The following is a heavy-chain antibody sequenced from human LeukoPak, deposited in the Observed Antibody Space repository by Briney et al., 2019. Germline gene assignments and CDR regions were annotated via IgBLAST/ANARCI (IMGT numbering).Heavy chain of an antibody. D-gene: IGHD3-16*01. CDR3: AKVRSAQRSPYYFDY. CDR2: ISYDGSNK. J-gene: IGHJ4*02. CDR1: GFTFSSYA. V-gene: IGHV3-30-3*01. Sequence: GGSLRLSCAASGFTFSSYAMHWVRQAPGKGLEWVAVISYDGSNKYYADSVKGRFTISRDNSKNMLYLQMNSLRAEDTAVYYCAKVRSAQRSPYYFDYWGQGTLVTVSS.